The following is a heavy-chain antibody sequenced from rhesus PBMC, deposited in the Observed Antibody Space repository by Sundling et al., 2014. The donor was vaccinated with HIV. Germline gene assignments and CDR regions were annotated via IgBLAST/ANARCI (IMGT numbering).Heavy chain of an antibody. Sequence: EVQLVESGGRLGPAVGGSLRLSCEASGFTFGDYGMHWVRQAPGKGLEWVSSISYTGKTVYYADSVKGRFTVSRDNAKKSLSLQMSSLRAEDTAVYYCTRKNDFRGCFDFWGQGLRVTVSS. CDR3: TRKNDFRGCFDF. CDR1: GFTFGDYG. V-gene: IGHV3-183*02. J-gene: IGHJ3*01. CDR2: ISYTGKTV. D-gene: IGHD3-9*01.